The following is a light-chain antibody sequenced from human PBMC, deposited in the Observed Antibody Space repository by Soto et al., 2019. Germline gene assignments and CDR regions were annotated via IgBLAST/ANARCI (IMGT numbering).Light chain of an antibody. CDR3: AAWHDSLYGPV. V-gene: IGLV1-44*01. Sequence: QSVLTQPPSVSGTPGQRVTISCSGSSSNIGSNPVIWYQQLPGTAPKLLIYSNNQRPSGVPDRFSGSKSGTSASLAISGLQSEAATEYYWAAWHDSLYGPVFGGGTKVTVL. J-gene: IGLJ2*01. CDR1: SSNIGSNP. CDR2: SNN.